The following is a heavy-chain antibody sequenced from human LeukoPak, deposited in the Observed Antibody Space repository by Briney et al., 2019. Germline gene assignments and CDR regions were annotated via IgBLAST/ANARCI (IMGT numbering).Heavy chain of an antibody. CDR2: INHSGST. CDR1: GGSFSGYY. CDR3: ARVVPAVNAIGD. J-gene: IGHJ4*02. D-gene: IGHD2-2*01. Sequence: SETLSLTCAVYGGSFSGYYWSWIRQPPGKGLEWIGEINHSGSTNYNLSLKSRVTISVDTSKNQFSLKLSSVTAADTAVYYCARVVPAVNAIGDWGQGTLVTVSS. V-gene: IGHV4-34*01.